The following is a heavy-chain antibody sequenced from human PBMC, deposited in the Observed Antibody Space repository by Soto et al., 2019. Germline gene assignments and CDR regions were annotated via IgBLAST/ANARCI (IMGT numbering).Heavy chain of an antibody. V-gene: IGHV1-46*01. D-gene: IGHD3-16*01. J-gene: IGHJ4*02. Sequence: QVQLVQSGAEVKKPGASVKVSCKASGYPFTSYYIHWVRQAPGQGLEWMGLINPSGGGTSYAQKFRDRITMTRDTSTRTVYMELSSLRSGDTAVYFCARFTAAYLQGYWGQGTLVTVSS. CDR2: INPSGGGT. CDR1: GYPFTSYY. CDR3: ARFTAAYLQGY.